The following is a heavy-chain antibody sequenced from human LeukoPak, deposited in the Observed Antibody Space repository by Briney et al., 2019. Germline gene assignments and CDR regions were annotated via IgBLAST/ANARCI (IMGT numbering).Heavy chain of an antibody. D-gene: IGHD5-24*01. V-gene: IGHV3-43*01. CDR3: AKDQGGYKGLDN. CDR1: GFTFDHHT. Sequence: GGSLRLSCAASGFTFDHHTMHWVRQAPGKGLGWVSLISGSGDYTNYADSVKGRFTISRDNSRNSLYLQMNILTTEDTALYFCAKDQGGYKGLDNWGQGTPVTVSS. J-gene: IGHJ4*02. CDR2: ISGSGDYT.